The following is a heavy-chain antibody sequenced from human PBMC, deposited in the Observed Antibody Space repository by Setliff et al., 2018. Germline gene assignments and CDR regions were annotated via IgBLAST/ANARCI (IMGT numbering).Heavy chain of an antibody. Sequence: GGSLRLSCAASGFTFSSYWMHWVRQAPGKGLVWVSRSNSDESTTNYADSVKGRFTISRDNAKNTLYLQMNSLRVEDTAVYYCARQYNDYYYYYMDVWGRGTTVTVSS. CDR2: SNSDESTT. V-gene: IGHV3-74*01. J-gene: IGHJ6*03. CDR3: ARQYNDYYYYYMDV. CDR1: GFTFSSYW. D-gene: IGHD1-1*01.